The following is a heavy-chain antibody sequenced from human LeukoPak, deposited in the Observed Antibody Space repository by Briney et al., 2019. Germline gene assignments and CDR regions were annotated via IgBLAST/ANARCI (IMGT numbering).Heavy chain of an antibody. J-gene: IGHJ5*02. Sequence: ASVKVSCKASGYTFTGYYVHWGRQAPGQGLEWMGWINPNSGGTNYAQKFQGWVTMTRDTTISTAYMELSRLRSDDTAVYYCARGPPVRGVISVWFDPWGQGTLVTVSS. V-gene: IGHV1-2*04. D-gene: IGHD3-10*01. CDR3: ARGPPVRGVISVWFDP. CDR2: INPNSGGT. CDR1: GYTFTGYY.